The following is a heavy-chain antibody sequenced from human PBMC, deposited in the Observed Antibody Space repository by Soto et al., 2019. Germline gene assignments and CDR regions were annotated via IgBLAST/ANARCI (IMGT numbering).Heavy chain of an antibody. V-gene: IGHV1-58*01. CDR1: GFTFTSSA. CDR2: IVVGSGNT. Sequence: VKVSCKASGFTFTSSAVQWVRQARGQRLEWIGWIVVGSGNTNYAQKFQERVTITRDMSTSTAYMELSSLRSEDTAVYYCAXXDVXXXVPAAHFSYGMDVWGQGTTVTVSS. CDR3: AXXDVXXXVPAAHFSYGMDV. J-gene: IGHJ6*02. D-gene: IGHD2-2*01.